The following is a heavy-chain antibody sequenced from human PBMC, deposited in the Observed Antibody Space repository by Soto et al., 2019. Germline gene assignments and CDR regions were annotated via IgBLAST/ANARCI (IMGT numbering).Heavy chain of an antibody. J-gene: IGHJ3*02. CDR2: IYYSGNT. CDR3: ARCSSAWNCKGDAFAI. V-gene: IGHV4-39*07. Sequence: SETLSLTCTVSGDSISSSSYYWGWIRQPPGKGLEWIGSIYYSGNTYYNPSLKSRVTISVDTAKNQFSLKLSSVTAADTAVYYCARCSSAWNCKGDAFAIWGQGTMVTVSS. D-gene: IGHD1-7*01. CDR1: GDSISSSSYY.